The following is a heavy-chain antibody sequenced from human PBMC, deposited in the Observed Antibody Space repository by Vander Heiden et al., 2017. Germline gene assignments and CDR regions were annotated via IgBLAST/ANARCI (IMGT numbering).Heavy chain of an antibody. CDR2: ISSSSSYI. D-gene: IGHD2-15*01. Sequence: EVQLVESGGGLVKPGGSLRLSCAASGFTFSSSRMNWVRQAPGKGLEWVSSISSSSSYIYYADSVKGRFTISRDNAKNSLYLQMNSLRAEDTAVYYCARESYCSGGSCYDHDAFDIWGQGTMVTVSS. J-gene: IGHJ3*02. V-gene: IGHV3-21*01. CDR1: GFTFSSSR. CDR3: ARESYCSGGSCYDHDAFDI.